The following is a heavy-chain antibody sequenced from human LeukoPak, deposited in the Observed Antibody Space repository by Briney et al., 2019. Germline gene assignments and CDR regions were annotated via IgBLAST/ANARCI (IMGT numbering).Heavy chain of an antibody. CDR2: IRYDGSNK. J-gene: IGHJ5*02. V-gene: IGHV3-30*02. CDR1: GFTFSSYG. CDR3: AKDRVVGATDWFDP. Sequence: AGGSLRLSCAASGFTFSSYGMHWVRQAPGKGLEWVAFIRYDGSNKYYADSVKGRFTISRDNSKNTLYLQMNSLRAEDTAVYYCAKDRVVGATDWFDPWGQGTLVTVSS. D-gene: IGHD1-26*01.